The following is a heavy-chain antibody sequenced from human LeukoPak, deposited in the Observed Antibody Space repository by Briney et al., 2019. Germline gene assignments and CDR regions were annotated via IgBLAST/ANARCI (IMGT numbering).Heavy chain of an antibody. J-gene: IGHJ3*02. D-gene: IGHD2-15*01. CDR2: IYTSGST. CDR3: ATYCSGGSCYSGGAFDI. CDR1: GGSISSYY. V-gene: IGHV4-4*07. Sequence: PSETLSLTCTVSGGSISSYYWSWIRQPAGKGLEWIGRIYTSGSTNYNPSLKSRVTMSVDTSKNQFSLKLSSVTAADTAVYYCATYCSGGSCYSGGAFDIWGQGTMVTVSS.